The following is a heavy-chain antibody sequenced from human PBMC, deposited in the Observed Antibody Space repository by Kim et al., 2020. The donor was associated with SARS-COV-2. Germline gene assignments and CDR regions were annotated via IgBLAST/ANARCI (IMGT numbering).Heavy chain of an antibody. CDR3: ARDEFARFYYYYYGMDV. Sequence: VKGRFTISRDNSKNTLYLQMNSLRAEDTAVYYCARDEFARFYYYYYGMDVWGQGTTVTVSS. J-gene: IGHJ6*02. V-gene: IGHV3-30*01. D-gene: IGHD3-3*01.